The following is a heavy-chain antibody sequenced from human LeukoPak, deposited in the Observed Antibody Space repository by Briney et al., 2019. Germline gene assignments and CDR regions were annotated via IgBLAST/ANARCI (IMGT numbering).Heavy chain of an antibody. V-gene: IGHV3-15*04. J-gene: IGHJ5*02. D-gene: IGHD6-13*01. CDR1: GFTFNNAW. CDR3: TNAGYSSSWTHPFDP. CDR2: IESKTDGGTT. Sequence: PGGSLRLSCAASGFTFNNAWMNWVRQAPGKGLEWVGRIESKTDGGTTDYAAPVKGRFTISRDDSKNTLYLQMNSLKTEDTAVYYCTNAGYSSSWTHPFDPWGQGTLVTVSS.